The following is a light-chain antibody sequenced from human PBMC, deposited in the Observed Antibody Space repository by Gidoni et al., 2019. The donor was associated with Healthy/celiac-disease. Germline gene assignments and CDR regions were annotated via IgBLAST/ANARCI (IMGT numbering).Light chain of an antibody. CDR1: QSLLHSNGYNY. CDR3: MQALQTPWT. V-gene: IGKV2-28*01. CDR2: LGS. J-gene: IGKJ1*01. Sequence: EMVMTQSPLSLPVTPGEPASISCRSSQSLLHSNGYNYLDWYLQKPGKSPQLLIYLGSNRASGVPDRFSGSGSGTDFPLKISRVDAADVGVYYCMQALQTPWTFGQGPKVEIQ.